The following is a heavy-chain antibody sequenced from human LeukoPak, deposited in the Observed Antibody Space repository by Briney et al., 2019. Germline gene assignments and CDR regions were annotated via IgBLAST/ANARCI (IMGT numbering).Heavy chain of an antibody. CDR1: GFTFSSYS. V-gene: IGHV3-21*05. CDR3: ARKRPNYFDY. J-gene: IGHJ4*02. CDR2: ISSSSSYT. Sequence: GGSLRLSCVVSGFTFSSYSMNWVRQAPGKGLEWVSYISSSSSYTNYADSVKGRFTISRDNSKNTLYLQMNSLRAEDAALYYCARKRPNYFDYWGQGTLVTVSS.